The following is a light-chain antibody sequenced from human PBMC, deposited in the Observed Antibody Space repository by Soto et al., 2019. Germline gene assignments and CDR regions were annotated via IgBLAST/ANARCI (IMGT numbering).Light chain of an antibody. V-gene: IGLV2-14*01. Sequence: QSALSQPASVSGSPGQSITISCTGTSNDVGYYNYVSWYQQHPGQAPKLMISEVTTRPSGVSDRFSGSKSGNTASLTISRLQAEDEAHYYCSSYTSSSPYVFGTGTKLTVL. CDR3: SSYTSSSPYV. CDR1: SNDVGYYNY. J-gene: IGLJ1*01. CDR2: EVT.